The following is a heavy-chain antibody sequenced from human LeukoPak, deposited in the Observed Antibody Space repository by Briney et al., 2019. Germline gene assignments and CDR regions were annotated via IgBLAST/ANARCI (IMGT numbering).Heavy chain of an antibody. CDR2: ISSSGSTI. V-gene: IGHV3-11*01. CDR1: GFTFSDYY. D-gene: IGHD3-10*01. J-gene: IGHJ4*02. CDR3: ARTLWFGELPHY. Sequence: GGSLRLSSAASGFTFSDYYMSWIRQAPGKGLEWVSYISSSGSTIYYADSVKGRFTISRDNAKNSLYLQMNSLRAEDTAVYYCARTLWFGELPHYWGQGTLVTVSS.